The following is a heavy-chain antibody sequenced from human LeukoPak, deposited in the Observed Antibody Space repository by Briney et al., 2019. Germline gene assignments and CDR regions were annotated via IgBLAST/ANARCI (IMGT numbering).Heavy chain of an antibody. Sequence: ASVKVSCKATGYTFTSYGISWVRQPPAQGLDWMGWISAYNGNTNYAQKLQGRVTMTTDTSTSTAYMELRSLRSDDTAVYYCARDLIGYSSSSPIDYWGQGTLVTVSS. D-gene: IGHD6-6*01. J-gene: IGHJ4*02. CDR1: GYTFTSYG. CDR2: ISAYNGNT. V-gene: IGHV1-18*01. CDR3: ARDLIGYSSSSPIDY.